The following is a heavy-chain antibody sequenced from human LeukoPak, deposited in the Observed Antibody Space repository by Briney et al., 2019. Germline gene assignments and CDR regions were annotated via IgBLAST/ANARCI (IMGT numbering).Heavy chain of an antibody. V-gene: IGHV3-48*01. CDR2: ISTGSAVI. D-gene: IGHD2-15*01. CDR1: GFTFSTYS. Sequence: PGGSLRLSCAASGFTFSTYSMSWVRQAPGKGLEWVSYISTGSAVIYYADSVKGRFTISRDDARNSVSLQMNSLRADDTAVYYCARDVGYCSGGSCYRWFASWGQGTLVTVPS. J-gene: IGHJ5*01. CDR3: ARDVGYCSGGSCYRWFAS.